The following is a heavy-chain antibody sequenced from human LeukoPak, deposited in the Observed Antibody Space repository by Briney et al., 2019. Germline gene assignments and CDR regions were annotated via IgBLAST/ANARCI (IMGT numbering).Heavy chain of an antibody. D-gene: IGHD6-13*01. CDR2: IYSGGST. CDR3: ARGGASSSWFIDY. V-gene: IGHV3-66*01. Sequence: PGGSLRLSCAASGFTVSSNYMSWVRQAPGKGLEWVSVIYSGGSTYYADSVKGRFTISRDNSKNTLYLQMNSLRAEDTAVYYCARGGASSSWFIDYRGQGTLVTVSS. J-gene: IGHJ4*02. CDR1: GFTVSSNY.